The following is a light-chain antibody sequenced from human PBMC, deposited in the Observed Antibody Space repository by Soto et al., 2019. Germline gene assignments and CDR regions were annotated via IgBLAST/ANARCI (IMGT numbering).Light chain of an antibody. Sequence: DIQMTQSPSSLSASVSDRVTITCRASHFMSNYLNWYQQKPGMAPKLLIYGASSLQSGVPSRFSGSGSGTDFTLTINSLQPEDTATYYCQQTYSTPTTFGQGTRLEIK. CDR3: QQTYSTPTT. V-gene: IGKV1-39*01. CDR1: HFMSNY. CDR2: GAS. J-gene: IGKJ5*01.